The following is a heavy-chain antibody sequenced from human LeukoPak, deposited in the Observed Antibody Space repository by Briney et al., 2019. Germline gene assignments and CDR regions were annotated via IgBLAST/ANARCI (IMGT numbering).Heavy chain of an antibody. D-gene: IGHD2-21*01. V-gene: IGHV3-23*01. CDR1: GFTFSSYA. Sequence: GGSLRLSCAASGFTFSSYAMSWVRQAPGKGLEWVSAISGSGGSTYYADSVKGRFTTSRDNSKNTLYLQMNSLRAEDTAVYYCAKKGYCGGDCYSYYYYYMDVWGKGTTVTVSS. J-gene: IGHJ6*03. CDR2: ISGSGGST. CDR3: AKKGYCGGDCYSYYYYYMDV.